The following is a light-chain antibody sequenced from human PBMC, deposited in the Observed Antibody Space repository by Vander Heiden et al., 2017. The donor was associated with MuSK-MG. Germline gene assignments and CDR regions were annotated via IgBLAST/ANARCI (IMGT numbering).Light chain of an antibody. CDR3: QLEDTLPVT. CDR1: QDITNY. J-gene: IGKJ4*01. V-gene: IGKV1-33*01. CDR2: DAS. Sequence: DIQMTQSPSSLSASVGDRVTITCQASQDITNYLSWYQHRPGKAPKLLIYDASNLEAGVPSRFSASASVSDFRFRMSSLQPEDIATYYCQLEDTLPVTFGGGTRLK.